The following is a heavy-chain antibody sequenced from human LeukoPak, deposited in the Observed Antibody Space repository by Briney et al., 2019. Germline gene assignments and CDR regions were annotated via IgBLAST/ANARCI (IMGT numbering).Heavy chain of an antibody. Sequence: GESLQISCKGSGSSFTSYWIGWVRQMPGKGLEWMGIIYPGDSDTRYSPSFQGQVTISADKSISTVYLQWSSLKASDTAMYYCARLGIAAAAASNWFDPWGQGTLVTVSS. J-gene: IGHJ5*02. V-gene: IGHV5-51*01. CDR3: ARLGIAAAAASNWFDP. D-gene: IGHD6-13*01. CDR1: GSSFTSYW. CDR2: IYPGDSDT.